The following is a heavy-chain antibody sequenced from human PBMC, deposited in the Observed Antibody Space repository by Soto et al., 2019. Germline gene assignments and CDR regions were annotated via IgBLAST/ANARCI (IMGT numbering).Heavy chain of an antibody. CDR1: GFTFSSYS. J-gene: IGHJ4*02. Sequence: PGGSLRLSCAASGFTFSSYSMNWVSQAQGKGLEWVSSISSSSSYIYYADSVKGRFTISRDNAKNSLYLQMNSLRAEDTAVYYCARLDYDILTGPTYYFDYWGQGTLVTVSS. V-gene: IGHV3-21*01. CDR2: ISSSSSYI. D-gene: IGHD3-9*01. CDR3: ARLDYDILTGPTYYFDY.